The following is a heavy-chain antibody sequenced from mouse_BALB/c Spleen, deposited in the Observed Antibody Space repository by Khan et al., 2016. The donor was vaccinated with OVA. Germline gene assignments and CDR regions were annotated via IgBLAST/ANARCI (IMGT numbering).Heavy chain of an antibody. CDR2: ISSGSNTI. CDR1: RFTFSSFG. CDR3: ASSRSWSWFVS. V-gene: IGHV5-17*02. J-gene: IGHJ3*01. Sequence: EVELVESGGGLVQPGGSRKLSCAASRFTFSSFGMHWVRQAPEKGLEWVAYISSGSNTIYYADTVKGRFTISRDNPKNTLLLQMTSLRSEDTAMYYCASSRSWSWFVSWGQGTLVTVSA.